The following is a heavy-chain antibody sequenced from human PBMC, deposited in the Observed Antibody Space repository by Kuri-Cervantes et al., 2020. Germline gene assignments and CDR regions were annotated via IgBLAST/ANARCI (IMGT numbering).Heavy chain of an antibody. J-gene: IGHJ4*02. Sequence: SETLSLTCTVSGGSISSYYWSWIRQPPGKGLEWIGYIYYSGSTNYNPSLKSRVTVSVDTSKNQFSLKLSSVTAADTAVYYCASPSRVGYGSGSYFFDYWGQGTLVTVSS. D-gene: IGHD3-10*01. V-gene: IGHV4-59*01. CDR2: IYYSGST. CDR3: ASPSRVGYGSGSYFFDY. CDR1: GGSISSYY.